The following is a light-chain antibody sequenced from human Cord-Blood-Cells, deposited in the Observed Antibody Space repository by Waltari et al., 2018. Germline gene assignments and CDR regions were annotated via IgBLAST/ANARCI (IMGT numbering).Light chain of an antibody. V-gene: IGLV1-40*01. CDR1: SSNIGAGYD. CDR3: QSYESSLSGVV. CDR2: DNS. Sequence: QSVLTQPPSVSGAPGQRVTISCTGSSSNIGAGYDVHWYQQLPGTAPKLLIDDNSTPPAEVPARFSGSKSGTSAPVAITGLQAGDEADYYCQSYESSLSGVVLGGGTKLTVL. J-gene: IGLJ2*01.